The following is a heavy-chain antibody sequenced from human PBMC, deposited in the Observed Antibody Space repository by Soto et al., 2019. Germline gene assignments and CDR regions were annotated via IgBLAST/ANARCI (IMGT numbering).Heavy chain of an antibody. Sequence: SATKFLSCTVSDGSIRFGGYYWSWNREKPGKGVEWIGEINHRGSTNYNPSLKSRVTISVDTSQNQFSLKLSSVTAADTAVYYCARGRGAAAGTFDYWGQGTLVTVSS. J-gene: IGHJ4*01. CDR1: DGSIRFGGYY. CDR2: INHRGST. D-gene: IGHD6-13*01. CDR3: ARGRGAAAGTFDY. V-gene: IGHV4-34*01.